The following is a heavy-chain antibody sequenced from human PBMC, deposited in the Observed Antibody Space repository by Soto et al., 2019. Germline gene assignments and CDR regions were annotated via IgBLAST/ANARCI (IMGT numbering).Heavy chain of an antibody. CDR3: ARDPKLNDYGDMDV. CDR1: GFTFSSYS. Sequence: PGGSLRLSCAASGFTFSSYSMNWVRQAPGKGLEWVSYISGSSSTIYYADSVKGRFTISRDNAKNSLYLQMNSLRAEDTAVYYCARDPKLNDYGDMDVWGKGTTVTVSS. V-gene: IGHV3-48*01. CDR2: ISGSSSTI. D-gene: IGHD4-17*01. J-gene: IGHJ6*03.